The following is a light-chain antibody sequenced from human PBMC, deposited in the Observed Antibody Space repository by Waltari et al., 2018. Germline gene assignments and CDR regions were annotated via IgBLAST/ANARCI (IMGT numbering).Light chain of an antibody. J-gene: IGLJ3*02. CDR3: ATWDDSLNGVV. Sequence: QSVLTQPPSASGPPGQRVTIHCSGLTSNIGGTTIHWFQQLPGTAPKLLIYSNNQRPSGVPDRFSGSKYGTSASLAISGLQSEDEADFYCATWDDSLNGVVFGGGTKLTVL. CDR2: SNN. CDR1: TSNIGGTT. V-gene: IGLV1-44*01.